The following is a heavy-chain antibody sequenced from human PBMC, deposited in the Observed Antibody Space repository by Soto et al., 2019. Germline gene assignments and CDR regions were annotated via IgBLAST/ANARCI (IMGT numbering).Heavy chain of an antibody. CDR3: ARGSGRYYWYFDL. D-gene: IGHD6-19*01. Sequence: QVQLVESGGGVVQPGRSLRLSCAASGFTFSSYGMHWVRQAPGKGLEWVAVIWYDGSNKYYADSVKGRFTISRDNSKNKLYLQMNSLRAEDTAVYYCARGSGRYYWYFDLWGRGTLVTVSS. V-gene: IGHV3-33*01. J-gene: IGHJ2*01. CDR2: IWYDGSNK. CDR1: GFTFSSYG.